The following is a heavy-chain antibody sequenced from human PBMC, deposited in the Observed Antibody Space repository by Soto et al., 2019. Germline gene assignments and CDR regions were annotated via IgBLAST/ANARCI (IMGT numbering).Heavy chain of an antibody. CDR3: ASEVARRCSGGSCYSPPDHYYYYMDV. J-gene: IGHJ6*03. V-gene: IGHV1-69*02. D-gene: IGHD2-15*01. CDR1: GGTFSSYT. CDR2: IIPILGIA. Sequence: ASVKVSCKASGGTFSSYTISWVRQAPGQGLEWMGRIIPILGIANYAQKFQGRVTITADKSTSTAYMELSSLRSEDTAVYYCASEVARRCSGGSCYSPPDHYYYYMDVWGKGTTVTVSS.